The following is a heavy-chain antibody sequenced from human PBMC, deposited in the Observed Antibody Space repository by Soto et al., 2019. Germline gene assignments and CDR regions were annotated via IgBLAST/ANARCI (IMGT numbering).Heavy chain of an antibody. J-gene: IGHJ4*02. D-gene: IGHD3-16*02. V-gene: IGHV4-34*01. CDR2: INHSGST. CDR3: ARVSGDYIWGSYRPPRYFDY. CDR1: GGSFSGYY. Sequence: LETLSLTCAVYGGSFSGYYWSWIRQPPGKGLEWIGEINHSGSTNYNPSLKSRVTISVDTSKNQFSLKLSSVTAADTAVYYCARVSGDYIWGSYRPPRYFDYWGQGTLVTVSS.